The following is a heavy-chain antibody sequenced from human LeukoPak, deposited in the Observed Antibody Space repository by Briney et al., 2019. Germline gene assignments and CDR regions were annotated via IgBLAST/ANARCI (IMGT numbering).Heavy chain of an antibody. CDR1: GYTFTSYG. J-gene: IGHJ5*02. CDR3: ARADIVVVPADSWFDP. Sequence: ASVKVSCKASGYTFTSYGISWVRQAPGQGREWMGWISAYNGNTNYAQKLQGRVTMTTDTSTSTAYMELRSLRSDDTAVYYCARADIVVVPADSWFDPWGQGTLVTVSS. CDR2: ISAYNGNT. V-gene: IGHV1-18*04. D-gene: IGHD2-2*01.